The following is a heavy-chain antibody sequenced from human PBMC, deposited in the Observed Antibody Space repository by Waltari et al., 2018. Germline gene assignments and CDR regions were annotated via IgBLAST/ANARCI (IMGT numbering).Heavy chain of an antibody. CDR1: GGSISSYY. Sequence: QVQLQESGPGLVTPSETLSLTCTVSGGSISSYYWSWIRQPPGKGLEWIGYIYYSGSTNYNPSLKSRVTISVDTSKNQFSLKLSSVTAADTAVYYCARDGHYGDYSFDYWGQGTLVTVSS. J-gene: IGHJ4*02. CDR2: IYYSGST. CDR3: ARDGHYGDYSFDY. V-gene: IGHV4-59*01. D-gene: IGHD4-17*01.